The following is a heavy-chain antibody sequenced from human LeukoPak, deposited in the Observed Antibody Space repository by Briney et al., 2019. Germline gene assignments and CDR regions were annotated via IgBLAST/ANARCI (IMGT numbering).Heavy chain of an antibody. J-gene: IGHJ4*02. CDR1: GFTFSSYA. CDR3: ASGGKYCTGGACYGD. V-gene: IGHV3-30*14. Sequence: GGSLRLSCAASGFTFSSYAMHWVRQAPGKGLEWVAVISYDGSNKYYADSVKGRFTISRDNSKNTVHLQMNSLRAEDTAVYYCASGGKYCTGGACYGDWGQGTLVTVSS. D-gene: IGHD2-8*02. CDR2: ISYDGSNK.